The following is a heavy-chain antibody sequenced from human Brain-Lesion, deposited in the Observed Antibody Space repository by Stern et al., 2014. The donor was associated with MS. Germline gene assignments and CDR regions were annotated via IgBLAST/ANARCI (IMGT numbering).Heavy chain of an antibody. J-gene: IGHJ4*02. CDR2: ISTTASNI. D-gene: IGHD2-2*01. Sequence: QVQLVQSGGTLVKPGGSLRLSCAASGFIFSDYYMNWIRQAPGQGLEWVSYISTTASNIYYADSVKGQFTISRDNTKNSLFLLMSSLRAEDTAVYYCAISSSRYYFDSWGLGTLVTVSS. V-gene: IGHV3-11*01. CDR3: AISSSRYYFDS. CDR1: GFIFSDYY.